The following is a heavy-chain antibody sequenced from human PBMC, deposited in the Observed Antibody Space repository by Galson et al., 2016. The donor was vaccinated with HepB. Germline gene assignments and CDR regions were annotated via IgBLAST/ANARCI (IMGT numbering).Heavy chain of an antibody. CDR2: ISSSGGST. J-gene: IGHJ3*02. Sequence: SLRLSCAASGFIFSSYAMSWVRQAPGKGLEWVSGISSSGGSTYYADSVKGRFTSSRDNSKKTVYLHMNSLRAEDTAVYYCARDRWGGQPNDAFAIWGQGTMVTVSS. D-gene: IGHD3-16*01. V-gene: IGHV3-23*01. CDR1: GFIFSSYA. CDR3: ARDRWGGQPNDAFAI.